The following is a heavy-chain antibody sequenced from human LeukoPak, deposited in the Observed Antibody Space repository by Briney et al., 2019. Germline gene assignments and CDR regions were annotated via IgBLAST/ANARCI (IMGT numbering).Heavy chain of an antibody. CDR3: AHLIFGVVPPYYYYGMDV. V-gene: IGHV4-34*01. CDR1: GGSFSGYY. Sequence: SETLSLTCAVYGGSFSGYYWSWIRQPPGKGLEWIGEINHSGSTNYNPSLKSRVTISVDTSKNQFSLKLSSVTAADTAVYYCAHLIFGVVPPYYYYGMDVWGQGTTVTVSS. D-gene: IGHD3-3*01. CDR2: INHSGST. J-gene: IGHJ6*02.